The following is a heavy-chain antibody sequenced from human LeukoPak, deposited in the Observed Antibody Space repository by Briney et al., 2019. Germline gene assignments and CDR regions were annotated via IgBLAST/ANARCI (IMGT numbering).Heavy chain of an antibody. D-gene: IGHD6-6*01. Sequence: ASVKVSCKASGYTFTSYYMHWVRQAPGQGLEWMGIINPSGGSTSYAQKFQGRVTMTRDTSTSTVYMELSSLRSEDTAVYYCARAVSPRDLSIAARPGGDWFDPWGQGTLVTVSS. CDR1: GYTFTSYY. V-gene: IGHV1-46*01. J-gene: IGHJ5*02. CDR2: INPSGGST. CDR3: ARAVSPRDLSIAARPGGDWFDP.